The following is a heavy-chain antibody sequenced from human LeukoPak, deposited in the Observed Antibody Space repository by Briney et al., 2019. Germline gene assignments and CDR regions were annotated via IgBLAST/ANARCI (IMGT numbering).Heavy chain of an antibody. V-gene: IGHV3-7*01. CDR2: IKQDGSEK. D-gene: IGHD4-17*01. Sequence: GGSLRLSCAASGFTFSSYWMSWVRQAPGKGLEWVANIKQDGSEKYYVDSVKGRFTISRDNAKNSLYLQMNSLRAEDTAVYYCAREDALTTVTYYFDYWGQGTLVTVSS. CDR3: AREDALTTVTYYFDY. J-gene: IGHJ4*02. CDR1: GFTFSSYW.